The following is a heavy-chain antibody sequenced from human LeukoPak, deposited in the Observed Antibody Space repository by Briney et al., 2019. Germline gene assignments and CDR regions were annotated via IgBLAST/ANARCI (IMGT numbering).Heavy chain of an antibody. Sequence: SETLSLTCSVSGDSISYFYWSWIRQAAGKGLERIGSISSGGSSDYNASLKSRVTMSIDTSKNQLSLKVISVTAADTAVYYCARVGKQWLVLRGWFDPWGQGTLVTVSS. CDR2: ISSGGSS. J-gene: IGHJ5*02. CDR3: ARVGKQWLVLRGWFDP. V-gene: IGHV4-4*07. CDR1: GDSISYFY. D-gene: IGHD6-19*01.